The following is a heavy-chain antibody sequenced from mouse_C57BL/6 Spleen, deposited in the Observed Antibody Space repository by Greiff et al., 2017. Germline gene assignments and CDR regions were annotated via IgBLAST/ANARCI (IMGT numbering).Heavy chain of an antibody. Sequence: EVMLVESGGGLVQPGGSLKLSCAASGFTFSDYYMYWVRQTPEKRLEWVAYISNGGGSTYYPDTVKGRFTISRDNAKNTLYLQMSRLKSEDTAMYYCARRGGFCMDYWGQGTSVTVSS. CDR3: ARRGGFCMDY. V-gene: IGHV5-12*01. CDR2: ISNGGGST. J-gene: IGHJ4*01. CDR1: GFTFSDYY.